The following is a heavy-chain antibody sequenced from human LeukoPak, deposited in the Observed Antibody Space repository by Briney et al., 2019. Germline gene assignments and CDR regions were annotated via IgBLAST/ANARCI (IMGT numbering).Heavy chain of an antibody. D-gene: IGHD4-11*01. Sequence: GRSLRLSCAASGFTFSSYAMHWVRQAPGKGLEWVSVMSHDGGHKYYADSVKGRFTISRDNSKNTLYLQMNSLRAEDTAVFYCARGNFRKGADNFDYWGQGTLVTVSS. CDR2: MSHDGGHK. CDR1: GFTFSSYA. CDR3: ARGNFRKGADNFDY. V-gene: IGHV3-30*03. J-gene: IGHJ4*02.